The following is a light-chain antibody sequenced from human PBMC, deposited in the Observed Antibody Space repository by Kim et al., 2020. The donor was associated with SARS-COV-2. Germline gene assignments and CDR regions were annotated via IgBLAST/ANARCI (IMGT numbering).Light chain of an antibody. Sequence: GKTVTLSCSGSGGTIASNYVQCHQQRPGSAPTTIIFYDDQPSSGVPDRFSASIDTSSTSASLTISGLRGEDEAEYFCQYFKDSKVVFGGGTKLTVL. CDR3: QYFKDSKVV. CDR2: YDD. V-gene: IGLV6-57*02. CDR1: GGTIASNY. J-gene: IGLJ3*02.